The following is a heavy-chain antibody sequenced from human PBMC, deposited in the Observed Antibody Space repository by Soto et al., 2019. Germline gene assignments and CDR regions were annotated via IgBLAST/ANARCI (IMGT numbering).Heavy chain of an antibody. CDR3: ARPGSLLQPIDY. Sequence: XDSLKVCWQSSGNTFTNYWIALVLHMPGRGLEWMGLIFPRDSDTRYNSSFEGQVTISADRSIATAYLQWTSLKASDTATYFCARPGSLLQPIDYCDQRTPVTVSS. D-gene: IGHD4-4*01. J-gene: IGHJ4*02. CDR2: IFPRDSDT. CDR1: GNTFTNYW. V-gene: IGHV5-51*01.